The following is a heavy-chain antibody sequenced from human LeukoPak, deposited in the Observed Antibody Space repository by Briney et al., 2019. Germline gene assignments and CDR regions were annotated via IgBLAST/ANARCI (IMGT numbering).Heavy chain of an antibody. V-gene: IGHV1-46*01. CDR2: INPSGGST. CDR1: GYTFTSYY. D-gene: IGHD2-15*01. Sequence: ASVKVFCKASGYTFTSYYMHWVRQAPGQGLEWRRIINPSGGSTSYAQKFQRRVTMTRDTSTSTVYMKLSSLRSEDTAVYYCARGYLYCSGGSCIPNWFDPWGQGTLVTVSS. CDR3: ARGYLYCSGGSCIPNWFDP. J-gene: IGHJ5*02.